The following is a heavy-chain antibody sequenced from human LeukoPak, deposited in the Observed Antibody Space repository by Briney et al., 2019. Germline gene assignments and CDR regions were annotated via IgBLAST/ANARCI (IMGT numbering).Heavy chain of an antibody. CDR3: ARVDYILDY. J-gene: IGHJ4*02. V-gene: IGHV4-38-2*01. Sequence: KPSETLSLTCAVSRYSISSGYHWAWIRQPPGKGLEWIGSIYRSGSAYYNPSLKSRVTISVGTSKNQFSLRVTSVTAADTAVYYCARVDYILDYWGQGTLVTVSS. D-gene: IGHD4-11*01. CDR1: RYSISSGYH. CDR2: IYRSGSA.